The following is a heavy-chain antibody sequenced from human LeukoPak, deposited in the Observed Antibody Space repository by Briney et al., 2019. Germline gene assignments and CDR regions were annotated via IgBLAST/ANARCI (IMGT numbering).Heavy chain of an antibody. CDR1: GGSISSYY. Sequence: SETLSLTCAVSGGSISSYYWSWIRQPPGKGLEWIGYIYYSGSTNYNPSLKSRVTISVDTSKNQFSLKLSSVTAADTAVYYCARLGRYYDSSGYYSLWYYYMDVWGKGTTVTISS. CDR3: ARLGRYYDSSGYYSLWYYYMDV. D-gene: IGHD3-22*01. V-gene: IGHV4-59*01. CDR2: IYYSGST. J-gene: IGHJ6*03.